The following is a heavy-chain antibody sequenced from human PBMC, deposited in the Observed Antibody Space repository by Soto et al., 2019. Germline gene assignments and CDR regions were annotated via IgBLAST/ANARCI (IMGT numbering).Heavy chain of an antibody. CDR1: GFTFSSSA. CDR3: ARGGQQVVHTWVDP. V-gene: IGHV1-58*01. D-gene: IGHD6-13*01. CDR2: IDVGSANA. Sequence: SVKVSCKTSGFTFSSSAVHWVRQARGHRLQWIGWIDVGSANANYAQMLQERVTISRDKSLSTAYLQWTSLKASDTAIYYCARGGQQVVHTWVDPWGPGTVVTVSS. J-gene: IGHJ5*02.